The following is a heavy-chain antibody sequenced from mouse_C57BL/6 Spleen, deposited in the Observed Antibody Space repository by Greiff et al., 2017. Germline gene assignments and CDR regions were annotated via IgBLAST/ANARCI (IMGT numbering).Heavy chain of an antibody. V-gene: IGHV1-64*01. CDR2: IHPTSGST. CDR3: GRDSSGGRYYAMDY. J-gene: IGHJ4*01. D-gene: IGHD3-2*02. CDR1: GYTFTSYW. Sequence: VQLQQPGAELVKPGASVKLSCKASGYTFTSYWMPWVNQRPGQGLQWIGVIHPTSGSTNYHDKFKSKATLTVDKSSSTAYLQISSLTAEESSVYYCGRDSSGGRYYAMDYWGKGTSVTVSS.